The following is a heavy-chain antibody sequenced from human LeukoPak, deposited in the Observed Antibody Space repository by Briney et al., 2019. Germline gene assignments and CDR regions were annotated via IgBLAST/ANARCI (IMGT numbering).Heavy chain of an antibody. Sequence: GGSLRLSCAASGFTFISYDMNWVRQAPGKGLEWVSYISGSGGSIYYTDSVKGRFTISRDNAKNSLYLQMNSLRAEARAVYYCSRGRVFGDYWGQGALVTVSS. CDR2: ISGSGGSI. D-gene: IGHD3-16*01. CDR3: SRGRVFGDY. V-gene: IGHV3-48*03. J-gene: IGHJ4*02. CDR1: GFTFISYD.